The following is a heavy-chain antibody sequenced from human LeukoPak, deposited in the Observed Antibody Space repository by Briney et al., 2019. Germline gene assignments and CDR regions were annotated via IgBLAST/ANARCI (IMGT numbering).Heavy chain of an antibody. Sequence: GGSLRLSCAASGFTFSSYDMSWVRQAPGKGPEWVSGISGSGRHIYFADSVKGRFTISRDNAKNSLSLQMNSLRAEDTAVYYCARVAEAAAFDYWGQGTLVTVSS. V-gene: IGHV3-21*01. J-gene: IGHJ4*02. D-gene: IGHD6-13*01. CDR2: ISGSGRHI. CDR3: ARVAEAAAFDY. CDR1: GFTFSSYD.